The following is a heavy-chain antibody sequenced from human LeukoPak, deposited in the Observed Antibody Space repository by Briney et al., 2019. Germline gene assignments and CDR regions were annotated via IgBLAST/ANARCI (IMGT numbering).Heavy chain of an antibody. CDR1: GFTFSSYA. CDR3: ATRRYGDYTGHAFDI. CDR2: ITSSTSSSNSYI. J-gene: IGHJ3*02. D-gene: IGHD4-17*01. V-gene: IGHV3-21*04. Sequence: GGSLRLSCAASGFTFSSYAMNWVRQAPGKGLEWVSSITSSTSSSNSYIYYADSVKGRFTISRDNAKNSLYLQMNSLRAEDTAVYYCATRRYGDYTGHAFDIWGQGTVVTVSS.